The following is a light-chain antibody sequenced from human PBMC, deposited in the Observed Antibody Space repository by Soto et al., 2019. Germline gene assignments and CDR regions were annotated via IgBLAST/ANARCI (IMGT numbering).Light chain of an antibody. CDR3: QQYAYSPLN. Sequence: EIVLTQSPATLSWSRWGRATLSGRASQSVSSYLAWYQQKPGQAPRLLIYDASNRATGIPDRFSASGSGTDFTLNISRLEPEDSAMYYCQQYAYSPLNFGGGTKVDIK. CDR1: QSVSSY. J-gene: IGKJ4*01. V-gene: IGKV3-11*01. CDR2: DAS.